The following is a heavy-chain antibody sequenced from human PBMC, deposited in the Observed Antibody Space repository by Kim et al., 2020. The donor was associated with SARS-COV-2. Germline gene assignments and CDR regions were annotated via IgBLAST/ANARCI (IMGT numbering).Heavy chain of an antibody. J-gene: IGHJ6*02. Sequence: SETLSLTCTVSGYSISSGYYWGWIRQPPGKGLEWIGSIYHSGSTYYNPSLKSRVTISVDTSKNQFSLKLSSVTAADTAVYYCARDGVGPSSWYYYYYGMDVWGQGTTVTVSS. CDR1: GYSISSGYY. CDR3: ARDGVGPSSWYYYYYGMDV. V-gene: IGHV4-38-2*02. CDR2: IYHSGST. D-gene: IGHD6-13*01.